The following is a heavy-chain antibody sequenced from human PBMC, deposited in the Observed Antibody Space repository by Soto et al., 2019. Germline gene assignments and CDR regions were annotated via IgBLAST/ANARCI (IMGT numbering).Heavy chain of an antibody. V-gene: IGHV3-30*18. Sequence: QVQLVESGGGVVQPGRSLRLSCAASGFTFSSYGMHWVRQAPGKGLEWVAVISYDGSNKYYADSVKGRFTISRDNSKNQLYLQMNSLRAEDTAVYYCAKDRPVYFAYCGGDCYSDSHAFDIWGQGTMVTVSS. D-gene: IGHD2-21*02. J-gene: IGHJ3*02. CDR2: ISYDGSNK. CDR3: AKDRPVYFAYCGGDCYSDSHAFDI. CDR1: GFTFSSYG.